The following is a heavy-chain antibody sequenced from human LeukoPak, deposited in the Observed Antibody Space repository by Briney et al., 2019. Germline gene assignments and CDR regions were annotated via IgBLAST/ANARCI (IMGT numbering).Heavy chain of an antibody. CDR2: INYDGSST. V-gene: IGHV3-74*01. CDR1: GFTFSSYW. J-gene: IGHJ5*02. D-gene: IGHD1-7*01. CDR3: VRGVGVSRFNYLDP. Sequence: PGGSLRLSCAASGFTFSSYWLHWVRQGPGKGLVWVSRINYDGSSTTYADSVKGRFTISRDNSKNTLYLHMNSLRDDDTAVYYCVRGVGVSRFNYLDPWGQGTLVIVSS.